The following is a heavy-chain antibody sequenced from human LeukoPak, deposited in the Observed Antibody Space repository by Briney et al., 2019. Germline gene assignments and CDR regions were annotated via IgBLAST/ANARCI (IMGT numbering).Heavy chain of an antibody. CDR1: GFTFDDYG. Sequence: PGGSLRLSCAASGFTFDDYGMSWVRHAPGKGLEWVSGINWNGGSTVYADSVKGRFTISRDNAKNSLYLQMNSLRAEDTALYYCARETDIVVVRSYFDYWGQGTLVTVSS. CDR3: ARETDIVVVRSYFDY. J-gene: IGHJ4*02. V-gene: IGHV3-20*04. D-gene: IGHD2-2*01. CDR2: INWNGGST.